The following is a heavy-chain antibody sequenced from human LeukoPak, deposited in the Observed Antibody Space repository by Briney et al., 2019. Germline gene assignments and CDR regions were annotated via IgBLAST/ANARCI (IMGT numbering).Heavy chain of an antibody. D-gene: IGHD6-6*01. Sequence: GGAPGISRAAPWFTLSSYNINRGPPAPREGAGWVSSISSSSSYIYYADSVKGRFTISRDNAKNSLYLQMNSLRAEDTAVYYCAREHSSSVDYWGQGTLVTVSS. V-gene: IGHV3-21*01. CDR1: WFTLSSYN. J-gene: IGHJ4*02. CDR2: ISSSSSYI. CDR3: AREHSSSVDY.